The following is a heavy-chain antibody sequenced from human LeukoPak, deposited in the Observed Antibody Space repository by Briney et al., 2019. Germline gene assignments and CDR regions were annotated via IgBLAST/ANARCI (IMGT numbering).Heavy chain of an antibody. J-gene: IGHJ4*02. V-gene: IGHV3-20*04. D-gene: IGHD3-22*01. CDR2: INWNGGST. CDR3: AGDPDSSGYYYDYFDY. Sequence: GGSLRLSCAASGLTFDDYGMSWVRQAPGKGLEWVSGINWNGGSTGYADSVKGRFTISRDNAKNSLYLQMNSLRAEDTALYYCAGDPDSSGYYYDYFDYWGQGTLVTVSS. CDR1: GLTFDDYG.